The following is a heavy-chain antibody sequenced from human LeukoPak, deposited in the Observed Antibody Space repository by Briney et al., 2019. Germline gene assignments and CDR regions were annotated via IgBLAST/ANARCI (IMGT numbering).Heavy chain of an antibody. Sequence: GGSLGLSCAASGFTFSDYYMSWVRQAPGKGLEWVAYISSSSSNTKYVDSVKGRFTISRDNVKNSLYLQLNSLTAEDTAMYYCARGASNLFDPWGQGTLVTVSS. V-gene: IGHV3-11*06. CDR1: GFTFSDYY. CDR2: ISSSSSNT. CDR3: ARGASNLFDP. D-gene: IGHD1-26*01. J-gene: IGHJ5*02.